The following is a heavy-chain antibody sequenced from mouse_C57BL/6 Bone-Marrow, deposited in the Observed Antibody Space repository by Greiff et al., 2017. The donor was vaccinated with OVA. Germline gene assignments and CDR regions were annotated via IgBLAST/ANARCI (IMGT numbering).Heavy chain of an antibody. V-gene: IGHV1-64*01. CDR1: GYTFTSYW. Sequence: QVQLQQPGAELVKPGASVKLSCKASGYTFTSYWMHWVKQRPGQGLEWIGMIHPNSGSTNYNEKFKSKATLTVDKSSSTAYMQLSNLTSEDSTVYYCAGRSPYGSSPTMDFDVWGTGTTVTVSS. CDR2: IHPNSGST. J-gene: IGHJ1*03. CDR3: AGRSPYGSSPTMDFDV. D-gene: IGHD1-1*01.